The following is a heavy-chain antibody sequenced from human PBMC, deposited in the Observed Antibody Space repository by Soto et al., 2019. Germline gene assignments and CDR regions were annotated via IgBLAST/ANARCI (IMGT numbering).Heavy chain of an antibody. D-gene: IGHD2-15*01. Sequence: SVKVSCKASGGTFSSYAISWVRQAPGQGLEWMGGIIPIFGTANYAQKFQGRVTITADKSTSTAYMELRSLRSDDTAVYYCARFSGGSYNTYYFYDGRDVGG. J-gene: IGHJ6*02. CDR1: GGTFSSYA. CDR3: ARFSGGSYNTYYFYDGRDV. V-gene: IGHV1-69*06. CDR2: IIPIFGTA.